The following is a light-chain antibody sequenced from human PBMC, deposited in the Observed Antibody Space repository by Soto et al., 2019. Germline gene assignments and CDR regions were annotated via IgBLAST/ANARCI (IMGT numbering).Light chain of an antibody. V-gene: IGLV2-23*02. CDR2: EVT. J-gene: IGLJ3*02. Sequence: QSVLTQPASVSGSPGQSITISCTGSGTDVGTYNFVSWFQRHPGKAPQLIIYEVTERPSGVSPRFSGSKSVNTASLTISGLRAEDEADYFCCSFAGRKTWVFCGGTKLTVL. CDR3: CSFAGRKTWV. CDR1: GTDVGTYNF.